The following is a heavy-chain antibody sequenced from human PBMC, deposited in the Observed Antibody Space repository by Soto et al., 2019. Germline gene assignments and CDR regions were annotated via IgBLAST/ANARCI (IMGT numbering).Heavy chain of an antibody. CDR1: RFIFGDFA. Sequence: GGSLRLSCAASRFIFGDFAMGWVRQAPGKGLEWVSTLSSNGRSTYYADYVKGRFTISRDNSKNKLYLQMNSLRAEDTALYFCAKATTRQWLVSFWFDTWGQGNLVTVSS. J-gene: IGHJ5*02. CDR3: AKATTRQWLVSFWFDT. V-gene: IGHV3-23*01. D-gene: IGHD6-19*01. CDR2: LSSNGRST.